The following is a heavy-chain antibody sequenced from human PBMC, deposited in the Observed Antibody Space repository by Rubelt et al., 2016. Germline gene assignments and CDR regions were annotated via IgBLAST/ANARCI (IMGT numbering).Heavy chain of an antibody. CDR3: ARGHKWYDRSGYPIDKFAY. V-gene: IGHV4-34*01. Sequence: QVQLQQWGTGLLKPSETLSLTCAVYGGSFSDYYWIWVRQSPGKGLEWIGDINHSGSTNYNPSLKSRVTTSVDTSKNQLSLKLSAVTAADTAVYYCARGHKWYDRSGYPIDKFAYWGQGSLVTVSS. CDR1: GGSFSDYY. CDR2: INHSGST. D-gene: IGHD3-22*01. J-gene: IGHJ4*02.